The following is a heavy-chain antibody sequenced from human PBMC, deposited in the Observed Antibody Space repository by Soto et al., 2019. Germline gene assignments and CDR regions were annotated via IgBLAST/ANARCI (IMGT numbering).Heavy chain of an antibody. CDR3: ARDPRHGSYYGDHFDY. J-gene: IGHJ4*02. CDR1: GYTFTGYY. CDR2: INPNSGGT. D-gene: IGHD1-26*01. V-gene: IGHV1-2*02. Sequence: QVQLVQSGAEVKKPGASVKVSCKASGYTFTGYYMHWVRQAPGQGLEWMGWINPNSGGTNYAQKFQGRVTMTRDTSISTAYMELSRLRSDDTAVYYCARDPRHGSYYGDHFDYWGQGTLVTVSS.